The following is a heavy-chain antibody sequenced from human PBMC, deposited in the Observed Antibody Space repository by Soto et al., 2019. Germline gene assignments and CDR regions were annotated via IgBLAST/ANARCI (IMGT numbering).Heavy chain of an antibody. CDR2: IDPSGTYI. Sequence: EVQLVESGGKLVNPGESLRLSCAVSGFNFAAYSLSWVRQAPGKGLEWVSSIDPSGTYIHYADSVEGRFTISRDNAKSSLYLQMISLRVEDTAVYYCARDWLTGDAREAFDHWGQGTLVAVSS. V-gene: IGHV3-21*01. CDR3: ARDWLTGDAREAFDH. J-gene: IGHJ4*02. CDR1: GFNFAAYS. D-gene: IGHD7-27*01.